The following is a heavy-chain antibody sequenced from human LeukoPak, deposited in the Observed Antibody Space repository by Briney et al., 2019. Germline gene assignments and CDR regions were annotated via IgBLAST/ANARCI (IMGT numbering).Heavy chain of an antibody. Sequence: KPSETLSLNCTVSGGSISSSSYSWGWIRQPPGKGLEWIGSIYYSGTTYYNPSLKSRVTISVDTSKIQFSLKLSSVAATDTAVYFCARLRFDFWSGYTHPYFDYWGQGTLVTVSS. J-gene: IGHJ4*02. V-gene: IGHV4-39*01. D-gene: IGHD3-3*01. CDR3: ARLRFDFWSGYTHPYFDY. CDR2: IYYSGTT. CDR1: GGSISSSSYS.